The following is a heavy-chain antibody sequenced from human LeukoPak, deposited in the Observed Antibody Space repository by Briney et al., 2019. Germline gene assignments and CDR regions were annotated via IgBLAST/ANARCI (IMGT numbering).Heavy chain of an antibody. V-gene: IGHV3-49*04. CDR3: TRGFYYDSSGYYYPVGYFDY. CDR2: IRSKAYGGTT. Sequence: PGRSLRLSCTASGFTFGDYAMSWVRQAPGMGLEWVGFIRSKAYGGTTEYAASVKGRFTISRDDSKSIAYLQMNSLKTEDTAVYYCTRGFYYDSSGYYYPVGYFDYWGQGTLVTVSS. J-gene: IGHJ4*02. CDR1: GFTFGDYA. D-gene: IGHD3-22*01.